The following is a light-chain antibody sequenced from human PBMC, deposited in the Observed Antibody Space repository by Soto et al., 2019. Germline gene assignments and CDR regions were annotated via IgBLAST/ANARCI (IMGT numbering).Light chain of an antibody. CDR3: QQYHSSPYT. CDR1: QTISFW. J-gene: IGKJ2*01. CDR2: DAS. Sequence: DIQMTQSPSTLSASVGDKVTITCRASQTISFWLAWYQQKPGKAPKLLIYDASSLESGGPSRFRGSGSGTEFTLAISGLQPDDFATDYCQQYHSSPYTFGQGTKLEIQ. V-gene: IGKV1-5*01.